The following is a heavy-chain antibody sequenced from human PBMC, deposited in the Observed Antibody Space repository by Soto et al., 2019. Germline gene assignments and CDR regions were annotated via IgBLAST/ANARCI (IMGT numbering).Heavy chain of an antibody. J-gene: IGHJ4*02. CDR2: IYSGGST. CDR3: ARSLWSGHKVYYFDY. D-gene: IGHD3-3*01. Sequence: PGGSLRLSCAASGLSVSSNYMSWVRQAPGKGLEWVSVIYSGGSTYYADSVKGRFTISRDNSKNTLYLQMNSLRAEDTAVYYCARSLWSGHKVYYFDYWGRGTLVTVSS. V-gene: IGHV3-53*01. CDR1: GLSVSSNY.